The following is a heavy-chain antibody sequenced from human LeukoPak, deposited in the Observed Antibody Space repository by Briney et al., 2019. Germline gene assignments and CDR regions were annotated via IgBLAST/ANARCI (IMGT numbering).Heavy chain of an antibody. CDR1: GGSFSGYH. D-gene: IGHD2-8*01. CDR2: INHSGST. CDR3: ATENGFNDY. Sequence: SETLSLTCAVYGGSFSGYHWSWIRQPPGKGLEWIGEINHSGSTNYNPSLKSRVTISLDTSKNQFSLKLSSVTAADTAVYYCATENGFNDYWGQGTLVTVSS. V-gene: IGHV4-34*01. J-gene: IGHJ4*02.